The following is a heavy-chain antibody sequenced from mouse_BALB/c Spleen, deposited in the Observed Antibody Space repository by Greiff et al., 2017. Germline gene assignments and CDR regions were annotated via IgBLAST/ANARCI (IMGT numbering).Heavy chain of an antibody. CDR3: ARYGNYGDYAMDY. V-gene: IGHV1-14*01. CDR1: GYTFTSYV. CDR2: INPYNDGT. Sequence: VHVKQSGPELVKPGASVKMSCKASGYTFTSYVMHWVKQKPGQGLEWIGYINPYNDGTKYNEKFKGKATLTSDKSSSTAYMELSSLTSEDSAVYYCARYGNYGDYAMDYWGQGTSVTVSS. J-gene: IGHJ4*01. D-gene: IGHD2-1*01.